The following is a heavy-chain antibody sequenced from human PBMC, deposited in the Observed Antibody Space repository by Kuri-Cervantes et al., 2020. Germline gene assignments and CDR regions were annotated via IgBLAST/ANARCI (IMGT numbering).Heavy chain of an antibody. D-gene: IGHD6-13*01. CDR2: MNPNSGNK. V-gene: IGHV1-8*01. J-gene: IGHJ4*02. CDR1: GYTFTSYG. Sequence: ASVKVSCKASGYTFTSYGINWVRQATGQGLEWMGWMNPNSGNKDYAQKFQGWVTMTRDTSISTAYMELSRLRSDDTAVYYCARDWGIAAEKGDYWGQGTLVTVSS. CDR3: ARDWGIAAEKGDY.